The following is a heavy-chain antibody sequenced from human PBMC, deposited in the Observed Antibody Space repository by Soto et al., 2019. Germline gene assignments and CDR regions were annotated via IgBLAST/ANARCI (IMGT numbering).Heavy chain of an antibody. CDR3: ARRERGWYFDL. V-gene: IGHV3-23*01. Sequence: EVQLLESGGGLVQPGGSLRLSCVASGFTFSSYAMNWVRQAPGKGLEWVSVISGSGDSTYYADSVKGRFTISRDNSKNSRYLQMNSLSAEDTAVYYCARRERGWYFDLWGRGTLVTVSS. CDR2: ISGSGDST. J-gene: IGHJ2*01. CDR1: GFTFSSYA.